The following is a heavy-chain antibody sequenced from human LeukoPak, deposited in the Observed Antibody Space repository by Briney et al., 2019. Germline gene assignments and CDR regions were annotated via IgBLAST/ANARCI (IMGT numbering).Heavy chain of an antibody. V-gene: IGHV4-61*02. CDR2: IYTSGST. J-gene: IGHJ4*02. CDR1: GGSISSGSYY. CDR3: ARRSYVDTYYYDSSGFDYFDY. D-gene: IGHD3-22*01. Sequence: SQTLSLTCTVSGGSISSGSYYWSWIRQPAGKGLEWIGRIYTSGSTNYNPSLKSRVTISVDTSKNQFSLKLSSATAADTAVYYCARRSYVDTYYYDSSGFDYFDYWGQGTLVTVSS.